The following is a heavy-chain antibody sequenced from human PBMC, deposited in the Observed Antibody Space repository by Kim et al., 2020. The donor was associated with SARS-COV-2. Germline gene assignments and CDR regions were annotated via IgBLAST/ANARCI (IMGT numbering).Heavy chain of an antibody. CDR3: ATPEYSGWYYDY. CDR1: GGSISSSSYY. CDR2: IYYSGST. D-gene: IGHD1-26*01. J-gene: IGHJ4*02. V-gene: IGHV4-39*01. Sequence: SETLSLTCTVSGGSISSSSYYWGWIRQPPGKGLEWIGSIYYSGSTYYNPSLKGRVTISVDTSKNQFSLKLSSVIAADTAVYYCATPEYSGWYYDYWGQGIRGTVAS.